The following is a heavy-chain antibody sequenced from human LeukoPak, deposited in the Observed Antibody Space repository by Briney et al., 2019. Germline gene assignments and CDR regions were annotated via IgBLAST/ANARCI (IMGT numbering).Heavy chain of an antibody. V-gene: IGHV4-59*12. CDR3: AGDSSGSFDY. J-gene: IGHJ4*02. CDR1: GGSISSSY. Sequence: PSETLSLTCTGPGGSISSSYWSCSRPPPGQGLEWIGYIYYSGSTNYNPSLKSRVTISVDKSKNQFSLKLSSVTAADTAVYYCAGDSSGSFDYWGQGTLVTVSS. D-gene: IGHD3-22*01. CDR2: IYYSGST.